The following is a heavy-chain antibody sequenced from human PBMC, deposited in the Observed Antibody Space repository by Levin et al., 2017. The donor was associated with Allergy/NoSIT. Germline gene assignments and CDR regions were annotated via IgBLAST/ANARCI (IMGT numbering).Heavy chain of an antibody. CDR1: GFTFTNSA. D-gene: IGHD3-10*01. CDR2: IVVGSSNT. Sequence: RPGGSLRLSCKASGFTFTNSAVQWVRQARGQRLEWIGCIVVGSSNTNYAQKFQERVTITRDVSTSTAYMELSSLRSEDTAVYYCAAGSHPLLWFGDLYNYYFGMDVWGQGTTVTVSS. J-gene: IGHJ6*02. CDR3: AAGSHPLLWFGDLYNYYFGMDV. V-gene: IGHV1-58*01.